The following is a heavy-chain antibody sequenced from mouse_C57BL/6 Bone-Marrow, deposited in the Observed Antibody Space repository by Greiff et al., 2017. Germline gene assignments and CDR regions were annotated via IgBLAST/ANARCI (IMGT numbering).Heavy chain of an antibody. CDR2: ISSGGDYI. D-gene: IGHD1-1*01. J-gene: IGHJ2*01. Sequence: EVQRVESGEGLVKPGGSLKLSCAASGFTFSSYAMSWVRQTPEKRLEWVAYISSGGDYIYYADTVKGRFTISRDNARNTLYLQMSSLKSEDTSMYYCTREDGSSSYYVDYWVQGTTLTVSS. CDR1: GFTFSSYA. V-gene: IGHV5-9-1*02. CDR3: TREDGSSSYYVDY.